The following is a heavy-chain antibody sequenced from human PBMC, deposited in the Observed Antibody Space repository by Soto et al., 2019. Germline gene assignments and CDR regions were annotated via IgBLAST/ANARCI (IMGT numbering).Heavy chain of an antibody. V-gene: IGHV3-33*01. CDR3: ARDRPHLTTYYYGMDV. J-gene: IGHJ6*02. CDR1: GFTFSSYG. Sequence: GGSLRLSCAASGFTFSSYGMHWVRQAPGKGLEWVAVIWYDGSNKYYADSVKGRFTISRDNSKNTLYLQMNSLRSDDTAVYYCARDRPHLTTYYYGMDVWGQGTTVTVSS. CDR2: IWYDGSNK. D-gene: IGHD7-27*01.